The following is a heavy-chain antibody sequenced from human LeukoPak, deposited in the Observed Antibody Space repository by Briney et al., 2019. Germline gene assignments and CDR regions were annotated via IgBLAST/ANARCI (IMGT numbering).Heavy chain of an antibody. D-gene: IGHD2-15*01. CDR2: INPNSGGT. J-gene: IGHJ6*02. CDR3: ARRGDIVVVVAANYGMDV. Sequence: GASVKVSCKASGYTFTGYYMHWVRQAPGQGLEWMGWINPNSGGTNYAQKFQGRVTMTRDTSISTAYMELSRLRSDDTAAYYCARRGDIVVVVAANYGMDVWGQGTTVTVSS. CDR1: GYTFTGYY. V-gene: IGHV1-2*02.